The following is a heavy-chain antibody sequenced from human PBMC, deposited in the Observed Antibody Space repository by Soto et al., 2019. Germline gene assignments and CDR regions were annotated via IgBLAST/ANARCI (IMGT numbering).Heavy chain of an antibody. CDR2: IYWDDEN. V-gene: IGHV2-5*02. CDR3: AHRRYKWNGWDCFDY. J-gene: IGHJ4*02. D-gene: IGHD1-20*01. Sequence: QITLKASGPTLVKATQTLTLTCSLSGFSLRNTEESVSWISPPPGKALEWLGIIYWDDENRYSPSVKSRLTITKDNPKNHVVVMMTNLDPMDTGTYYFAHRRYKWNGWDCFDYWVEGTLVSASS. CDR1: GFSLRNTEES.